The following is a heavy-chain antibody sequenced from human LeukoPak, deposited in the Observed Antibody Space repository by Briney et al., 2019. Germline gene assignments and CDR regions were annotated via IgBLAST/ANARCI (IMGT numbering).Heavy chain of an antibody. J-gene: IGHJ6*02. Sequence: PGGSLRLSCAASGFTFSSYGMHWVRQAPGKGLEWVAVIWYDGSNKYYADSVKGRFTISRDNSKNTLYLQMNSLRAEDTAVYYCARLSSSWEYYYYYYGMDVWGQGTTVTVSS. CDR2: IWYDGSNK. D-gene: IGHD6-13*01. CDR1: GFTFSSYG. V-gene: IGHV3-33*01. CDR3: ARLSSSWEYYYYYYGMDV.